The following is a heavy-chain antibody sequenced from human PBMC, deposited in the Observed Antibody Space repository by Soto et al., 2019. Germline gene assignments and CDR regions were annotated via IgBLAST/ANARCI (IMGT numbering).Heavy chain of an antibody. CDR2: INSDGSST. CDR3: ARGGGYDYVWGSYRSLFDY. D-gene: IGHD3-16*02. V-gene: IGHV3-74*01. CDR1: VFTFSSYW. Sequence: WWSLRLSCSASVFTFSSYWMHWFRQAPGKGLVWVSRINSDGSSTSYADSVKGRFTISRDNAKNTLYLQMNSLRAEDTAVYYCARGGGYDYVWGSYRSLFDYWGQGTLVTVSS. J-gene: IGHJ4*02.